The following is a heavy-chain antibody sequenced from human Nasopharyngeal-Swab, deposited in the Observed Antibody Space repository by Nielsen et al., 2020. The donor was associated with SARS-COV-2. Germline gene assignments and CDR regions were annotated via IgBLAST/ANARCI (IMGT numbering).Heavy chain of an antibody. V-gene: IGHV3-30*04. Sequence: GESLKISCAASGFDFWKYAMSWVRQAPGKGLEWVAVISYEGSKKKYAEFVEGRFTISRDYSKNTLFLQMNSLRPEDTAMYYCAKANSLFWFGQFKNDGFDIWGRGTLVAVSS. CDR2: ISYEGSKK. J-gene: IGHJ3*02. CDR1: GFDFWKYA. D-gene: IGHD3-10*01. CDR3: AKANSLFWFGQFKNDGFDI.